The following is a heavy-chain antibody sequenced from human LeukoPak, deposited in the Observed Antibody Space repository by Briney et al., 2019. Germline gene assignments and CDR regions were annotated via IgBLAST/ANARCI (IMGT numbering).Heavy chain of an antibody. CDR2: IYYSGST. D-gene: IGHD4-17*01. CDR3: ARREGYGTFDY. CDR1: GGSISSGDYY. J-gene: IGHJ4*02. Sequence: SETLSLTCTVSGGSISSGDYYWSWIRQPPGKGLEWIGYIYYSGSTYYNPSLKSRVTISVDTSKNQFSLKLSSVTAADTAVYYCARREGYGTFDYWGQGTLVTVSS. V-gene: IGHV4-31*03.